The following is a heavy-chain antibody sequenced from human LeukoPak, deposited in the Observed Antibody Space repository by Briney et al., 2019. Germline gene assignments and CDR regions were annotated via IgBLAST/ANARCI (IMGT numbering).Heavy chain of an antibody. CDR2: IYYSGSA. J-gene: IGHJ6*02. CDR3: ARALVGDAVTTQGYYYGMDV. Sequence: SETLSLTCTVSGGSISSYYWSWIRQPPGKGLEWIGYIYYSGSANYNPSLKSRVTISVDTSKNQFSLKLSSVTAADTAVYYCARALVGDAVTTQGYYYGMDVWGPGTTVTVSS. V-gene: IGHV4-59*01. CDR1: GGSISSYY. D-gene: IGHD4-17*01.